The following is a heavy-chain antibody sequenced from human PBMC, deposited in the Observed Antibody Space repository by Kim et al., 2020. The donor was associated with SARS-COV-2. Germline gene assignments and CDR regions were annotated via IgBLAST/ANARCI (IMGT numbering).Heavy chain of an antibody. J-gene: IGHJ3*02. Sequence: GGSLRLSCAAYGFTFSSYDMHWVRQATGKGLEWVSAIGTAGDTYYPGSVKGRFTISRENAQNSWYLQMNSLRAGDTAEYYCARGYSSSWYWAFDIWGQG. D-gene: IGHD6-13*01. CDR1: GFTFSSYD. V-gene: IGHV3-13*01. CDR3: ARGYSSSWYWAFDI. CDR2: IGTAGDT.